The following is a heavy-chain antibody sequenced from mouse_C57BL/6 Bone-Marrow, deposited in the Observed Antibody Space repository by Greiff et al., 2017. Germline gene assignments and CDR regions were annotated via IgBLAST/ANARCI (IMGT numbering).Heavy chain of an antibody. J-gene: IGHJ2*01. V-gene: IGHV14-4*01. CDR2: IDPGNGDT. Sequence: VQLQQSGAELVRPGASVKLSCTASGFNIKDDYMHWVKQRPEQGLEWIGWIDPGNGDTEYASKFQGKATITADTSSNTAYLQLSSLTSEDTAVYYCGYYGSSYFDYWGQGTTLTVSS. CDR3: GYYGSSYFDY. D-gene: IGHD1-1*01. CDR1: GFNIKDDY.